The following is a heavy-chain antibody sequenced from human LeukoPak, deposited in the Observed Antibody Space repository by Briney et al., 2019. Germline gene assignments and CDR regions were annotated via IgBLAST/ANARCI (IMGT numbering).Heavy chain of an antibody. J-gene: IGHJ4*02. D-gene: IGHD5-12*01. V-gene: IGHV3-30*03. CDR2: ISYDGSNA. CDR3: ARDVVATIRYYFDY. CDR1: GFTFSSYG. Sequence: PGGSLRLSCAASGFTFSSYGMHWVRQTPDKGLEWVAVISYDGSNAYYADSVKGRFAISRDNSKNTLYLQMNSLRAEDTAVYYCARDVVATIRYYFDYWGQGALVTVSS.